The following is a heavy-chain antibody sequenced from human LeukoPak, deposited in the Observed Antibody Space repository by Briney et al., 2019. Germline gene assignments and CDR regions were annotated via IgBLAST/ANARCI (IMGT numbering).Heavy chain of an antibody. CDR3: ARLREKVPAAPGNFDY. V-gene: IGHV5-51*01. D-gene: IGHD2-2*01. Sequence: GESLKISCKGSGYSFTSYWIGWVRQMPGKGLEWMGIIYPGDSDTRYSPSFQGQVTISADKSISTAYLQWSSLKASDTAMYYCARLREKVPAAPGNFDYWGQGTLVTVSS. J-gene: IGHJ4*02. CDR2: IYPGDSDT. CDR1: GYSFTSYW.